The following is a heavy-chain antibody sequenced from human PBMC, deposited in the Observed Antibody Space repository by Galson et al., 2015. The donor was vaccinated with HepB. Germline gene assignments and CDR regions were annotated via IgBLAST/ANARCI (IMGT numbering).Heavy chain of an antibody. Sequence: SVKVSCKASGSTFTHYAMHWVRQAPGQRLEWMGWINAGSDNTKYSQKFQGRVTITRDTSATTAYLELSSLRSEDTAVYYCARAPSTVEGHWFDPWGQGTLVTVSS. J-gene: IGHJ5*02. CDR3: ARAPSTVEGHWFDP. CDR1: GSTFTHYA. D-gene: IGHD4-11*01. V-gene: IGHV1-3*01. CDR2: INAGSDNT.